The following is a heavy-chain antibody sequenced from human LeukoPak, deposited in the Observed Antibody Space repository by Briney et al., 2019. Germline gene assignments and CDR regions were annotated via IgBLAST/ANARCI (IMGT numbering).Heavy chain of an antibody. CDR3: ARDIIRSLYGSGGHDY. CDR2: IKQDGSEK. J-gene: IGHJ4*02. Sequence: GGSLRLSCAASGFTFSSYWMSWVRQAPGKGLEWVANIKQDGSEKYYVDSVKGRFTISRDNAKNSLYLQMNSLRAEDTAVYYCARDIIRSLYGSGGHDYWGQGTLVTVSS. D-gene: IGHD3-10*01. CDR1: GFTFSSYW. V-gene: IGHV3-7*01.